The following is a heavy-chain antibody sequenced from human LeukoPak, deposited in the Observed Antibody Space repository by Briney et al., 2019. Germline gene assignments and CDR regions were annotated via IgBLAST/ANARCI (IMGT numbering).Heavy chain of an antibody. J-gene: IGHJ4*02. CDR2: INPNSGGT. V-gene: IGHV1-2*02. Sequence: GASVKVSCKASGYTFTGYYMHWVRQAPGQGLEWMGWINPNSGGTNYAQKFQGRVTMTRDTSISTAYMELSSLRSEDTAVYYCARSEQWLFFCGFDYWGQGTLVTVSS. CDR3: ARSEQWLFFCGFDY. CDR1: GYTFTGYY. D-gene: IGHD6-19*01.